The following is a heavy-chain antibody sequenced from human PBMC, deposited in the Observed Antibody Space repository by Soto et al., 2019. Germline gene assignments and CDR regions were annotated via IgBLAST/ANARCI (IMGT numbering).Heavy chain of an antibody. Sequence: QVQLQESGPGLVKPSETLSITCTVSGGSISSYYWSWIRQPPGKRLEWIGYIYYSGSTNYNPSLKSRVTISVDTSKNQFSLKLSSVTAADTAVYYCARALILTGYYIHHAFEIWGHWTMVTVSS. V-gene: IGHV4-59*01. D-gene: IGHD3-9*01. CDR3: ARALILTGYYIHHAFEI. CDR1: GGSISSYY. CDR2: IYYSGST. J-gene: IGHJ3*02.